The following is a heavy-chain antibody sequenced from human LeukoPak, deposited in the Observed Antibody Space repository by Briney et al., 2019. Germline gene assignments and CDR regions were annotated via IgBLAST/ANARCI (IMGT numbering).Heavy chain of an antibody. CDR2: IHYSGST. V-gene: IGHV4-59*08. D-gene: IGHD3-10*01. CDR1: GGSISSYY. Sequence: PSETLSLTCTVSGGSISSYYWSWIRQPPGKGLEWIGYIHYSGSTHYNPSLKSRVTISVDTSKNQFSLKLSSVTAADTAVYYCARTMVRGAPRYYFDYWGQGTLVTVSS. CDR3: ARTMVRGAPRYYFDY. J-gene: IGHJ4*02.